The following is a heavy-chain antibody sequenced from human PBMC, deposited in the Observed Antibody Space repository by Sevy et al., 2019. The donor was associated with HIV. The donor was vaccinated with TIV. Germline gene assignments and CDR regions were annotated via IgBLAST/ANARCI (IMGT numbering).Heavy chain of an antibody. D-gene: IGHD1-26*01. V-gene: IGHV3-9*01. J-gene: IGHJ4*02. CDR2: IRWNSNSI. Sequence: GGSLRLSCVVSGLTFDNYGMHWVRAVPGKGLEWVSGIRWNSNSISYAASVKGRLTISRDNAKNSLYLQIDSLRTEDTAIYYCEKVRYSGSLGAFDYWGQGTLVTVSS. CDR3: EKVRYSGSLGAFDY. CDR1: GLTFDNYG.